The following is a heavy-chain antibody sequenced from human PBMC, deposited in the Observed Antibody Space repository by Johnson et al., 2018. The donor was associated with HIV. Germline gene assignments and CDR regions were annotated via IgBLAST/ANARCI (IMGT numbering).Heavy chain of an antibody. D-gene: IGHD6-25*01. J-gene: IGHJ3*02. V-gene: IGHV3-33*06. CDR1: GFTFSNYG. CDR2: IWYDGSNK. Sequence: VQLVESGGGVVQPGRSLRLSCAVSGFTFSNYGMHWVRRAPGKGLEWVAVIWYDGSNKYYADSVKGRFTISRDNSKNTLYLQMNSRRAEDTAGCYCAKVAYSSAYLAAFDIWGQGTMVTVSS. CDR3: AKVAYSSAYLAAFDI.